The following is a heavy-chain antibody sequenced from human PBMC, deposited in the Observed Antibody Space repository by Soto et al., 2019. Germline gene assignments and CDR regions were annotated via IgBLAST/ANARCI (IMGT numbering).Heavy chain of an antibody. CDR2: ITSDTKTI. Sequence: PGGSLRLSCVASVFTFSVYSMNWVRQAPGKGLEWFSYITSDTKTIKYADSVKGRFTISRDNAKNSVYLQMNSLRDEDTAVYYCARSVEGHFDYWGQGTVVTVSS. J-gene: IGHJ4*02. D-gene: IGHD6-19*01. CDR3: ARSVEGHFDY. V-gene: IGHV3-48*02. CDR1: VFTFSVYS.